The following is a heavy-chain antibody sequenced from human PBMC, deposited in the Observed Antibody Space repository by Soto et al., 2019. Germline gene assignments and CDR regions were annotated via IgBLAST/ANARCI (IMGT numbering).Heavy chain of an antibody. V-gene: IGHV4-30-2*01. D-gene: IGHD2-8*01. CDR1: GGSVSSGGYS. Sequence: QVQLQESGSRVVRPSQTLSVTCSVSGGSVSSGGYSCSWIRQPPGKGLEWIGFISHSGSPDYNPSLKSRVTISVDKSKNQISLELSSVTAADTAVYYCTRGVLAWGPGTLVTVSS. J-gene: IGHJ5*02. CDR2: ISHSGSP. CDR3: TRGVLA.